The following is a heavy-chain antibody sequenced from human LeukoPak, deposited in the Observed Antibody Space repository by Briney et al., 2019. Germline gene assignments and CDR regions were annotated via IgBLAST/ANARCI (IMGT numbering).Heavy chain of an antibody. Sequence: ASVKVSCKASGYTFTSYYMHWVRQAPGQGLEWMGIINPSGGSTSYAQKLQGRVTMTTDTSTSTAYMELRSLRSDDTAVYYCARVAPNRRYCSGGSCLSYFDYWGQGTLVTVSS. CDR3: ARVAPNRRYCSGGSCLSYFDY. D-gene: IGHD2-15*01. CDR1: GYTFTSYY. CDR2: INPSGGST. V-gene: IGHV1-46*01. J-gene: IGHJ4*02.